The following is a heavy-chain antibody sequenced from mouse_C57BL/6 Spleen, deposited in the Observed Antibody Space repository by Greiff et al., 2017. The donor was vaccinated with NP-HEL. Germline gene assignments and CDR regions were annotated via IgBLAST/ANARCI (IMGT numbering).Heavy chain of an antibody. CDR2: INPSNGGT. CDR1: GYTFTSYW. CDR3: ARRDWDKAWFAY. J-gene: IGHJ3*01. V-gene: IGHV1-53*01. D-gene: IGHD4-1*01. Sequence: QVQLQQPGTELVKPGASVKLSCKASGYTFTSYWMHWVKQRPGQGLEWIGNINPSNGGTNYNEKFKSKATLTVDKSSSTAYMQLSSLTSEDSAVDYGARRDWDKAWFAYWGQGTLVTVSA.